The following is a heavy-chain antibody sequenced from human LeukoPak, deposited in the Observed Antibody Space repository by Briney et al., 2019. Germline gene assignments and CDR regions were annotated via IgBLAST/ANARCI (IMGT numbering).Heavy chain of an antibody. V-gene: IGHV3-30*19. CDR2: IWYDGSNK. Sequence: PGGSLRLSCAASGFTFSSYGMHWVRQAPGKGLEWVAVIWYDGSNKYYADSVKGRFTISRDNSKNTLYLQMNSLRAEDTAVYYCARGSVTRRFDPWGQGTLVTVSS. CDR3: ARGSVTRRFDP. J-gene: IGHJ5*02. D-gene: IGHD4-17*01. CDR1: GFTFSSYG.